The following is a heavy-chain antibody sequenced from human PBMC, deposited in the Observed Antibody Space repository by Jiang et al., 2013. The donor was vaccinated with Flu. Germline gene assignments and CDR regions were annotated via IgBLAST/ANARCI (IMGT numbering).Heavy chain of an antibody. CDR1: GYTFTGYY. CDR2: INPNSGGT. D-gene: IGHD6-13*01. CDR3: ARVPRGIAAAGPGWFDP. V-gene: IGHV1-2*02. J-gene: IGHJ5*02. Sequence: SVKVSCKASGYTFTGYYMHWVRQAPGQGLEWMGWINPNSGGTNYAQKFQGRVTMTRDTSISTAYMELSRLRSDDTAVYYCARVPRGIAAAGPGWFDPWGQGTLVTVSS.